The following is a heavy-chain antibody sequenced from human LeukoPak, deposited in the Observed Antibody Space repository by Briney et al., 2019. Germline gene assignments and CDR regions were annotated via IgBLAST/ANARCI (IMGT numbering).Heavy chain of an antibody. V-gene: IGHV3-7*04. Sequence: PGGSLRLSCAASGFTFSSYWMSWVRQAPGKGLEWVANINQGGSEKYYVGSVKGRFTISRDNAKNSLYLQMNSLRAEDTAVYYCARIYDNSGYYDYWGQGTLVTVSS. CDR2: INQGGSEK. CDR3: ARIYDNSGYYDY. CDR1: GFTFSSYW. J-gene: IGHJ4*02. D-gene: IGHD3-22*01.